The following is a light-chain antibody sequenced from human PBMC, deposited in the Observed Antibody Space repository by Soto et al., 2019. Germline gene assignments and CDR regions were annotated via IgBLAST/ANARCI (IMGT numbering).Light chain of an antibody. CDR2: KAS. Sequence: DIQMTQSPSTLSASVGDRVTITCRASQSISSWLAWYQQKPGKAPKLLIYKASSLESGVPSRFSGSGSETEFTLTISSLQPDDFATYYCQQYNSYRYTFGQGTKLEIK. V-gene: IGKV1-5*03. J-gene: IGKJ2*01. CDR3: QQYNSYRYT. CDR1: QSISSW.